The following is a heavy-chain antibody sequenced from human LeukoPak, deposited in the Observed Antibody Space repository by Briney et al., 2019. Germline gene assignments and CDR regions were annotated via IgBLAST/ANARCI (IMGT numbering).Heavy chain of an antibody. D-gene: IGHD3-22*01. V-gene: IGHV4-38-2*02. CDR3: ARDRSYDSSGYYLSDYFDY. J-gene: IGHJ4*02. CDR1: GYSISSGYY. Sequence: KPSETLSLTCAVSGYSISSGYYWGWIRQPPGKGLEWIGSIYHSGSTHYNPSLKSRVTISVDTSKNQFSLKLSSVTAADTAVYYCARDRSYDSSGYYLSDYFDYWGQGTLVTVSS. CDR2: IYHSGST.